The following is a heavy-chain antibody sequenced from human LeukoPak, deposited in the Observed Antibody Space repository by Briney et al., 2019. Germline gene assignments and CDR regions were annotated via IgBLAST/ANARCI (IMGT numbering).Heavy chain of an antibody. V-gene: IGHV3-30*18. D-gene: IGHD6-13*01. CDR1: GFTFSSYG. Sequence: GGSLRRSCAASGFTFSSYGMHWVRQAPGKGLEWVALISYDGSTEYYGDSVRGRFTISRDNSKSTMFLQMNSLRDEDTAVYYCAKGSGWYADYWGQGTLVTVSS. CDR2: ISYDGSTE. CDR3: AKGSGWYADY. J-gene: IGHJ4*02.